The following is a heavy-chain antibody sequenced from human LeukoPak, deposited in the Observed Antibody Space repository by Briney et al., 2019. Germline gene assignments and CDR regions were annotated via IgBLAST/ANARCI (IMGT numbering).Heavy chain of an antibody. V-gene: IGHV4-59*01. CDR3: AREDYDSSGYYYSLAFDI. J-gene: IGHJ3*02. Sequence: SETLSLTSTVSGGSISSYYWSWIRQPPGKGLEWIGYIYYSGSTNYNPSLKSRVTISVDTSKNQFSLKLSSVTAADTAVYYCAREDYDSSGYYYSLAFDIWGQGTMVTVSS. CDR1: GGSISSYY. CDR2: IYYSGST. D-gene: IGHD3-22*01.